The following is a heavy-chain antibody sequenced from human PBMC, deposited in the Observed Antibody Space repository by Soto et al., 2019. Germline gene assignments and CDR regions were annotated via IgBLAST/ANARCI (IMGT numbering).Heavy chain of an antibody. Sequence: QLQLQESGPGLVKPSETLSLTCTVSGGSISSYSHYWGWIRQPPGKGLEWIGSIYYTGSTDYNPSLTSRVTSSVATSKNLFSLTLSSVTAADTAIYYCARTSTSYSWFDPWGQGTLVTVSS. V-gene: IGHV4-39*01. J-gene: IGHJ5*02. D-gene: IGHD4-4*01. CDR1: GGSISSYSHY. CDR3: ARTSTSYSWFDP. CDR2: IYYTGST.